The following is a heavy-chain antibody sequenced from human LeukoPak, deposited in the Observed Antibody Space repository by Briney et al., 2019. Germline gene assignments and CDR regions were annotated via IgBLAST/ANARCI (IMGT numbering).Heavy chain of an antibody. CDR2: IYYSGST. J-gene: IGHJ3*02. D-gene: IGHD3-3*01. CDR3: ARFGGPHAFDI. Sequence: PSETLSLTCTVSGGSLSSSSYYWGWIRQPPGKGLEWLGSIYYSGSTYYNPSLKSRVTISVDTSKNQFTLKLSSVTAAYTAVYYCARFGGPHAFDIWGQGTMVTVSS. V-gene: IGHV4-39*01. CDR1: GGSLSSSSYY.